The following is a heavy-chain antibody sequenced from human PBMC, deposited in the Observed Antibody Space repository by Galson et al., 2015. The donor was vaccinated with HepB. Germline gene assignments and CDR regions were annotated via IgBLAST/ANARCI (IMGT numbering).Heavy chain of an antibody. Sequence: SVKVSCKASGGTFSSYAISWVRQAPGQGLEWMGGIIPIFGTANYAQKFQGRVTITADESTSTAYMELSSLRSEDTAVYYCARDIIAARPSDYYYGMDVWGQGTTVTVSS. CDR1: GGTFSSYA. CDR3: ARDIIAARPSDYYYGMDV. CDR2: IIPIFGTA. V-gene: IGHV1-69*13. D-gene: IGHD6-6*01. J-gene: IGHJ6*02.